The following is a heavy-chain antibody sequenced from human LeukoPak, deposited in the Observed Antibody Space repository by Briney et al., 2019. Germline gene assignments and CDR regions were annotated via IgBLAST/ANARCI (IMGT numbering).Heavy chain of an antibody. CDR2: TSRSGSSR. Sequence: GGSLRLSCAASGFTFSDHYMSWVRQAPGKGLEWVSYTSRSGSSRYYADSVKGRFTISRDNAKNSLYLQMSNLRAEDTAVYYCASRPTTPYYDIAYWGQGTQVTVSS. J-gene: IGHJ4*02. D-gene: IGHD3-9*01. CDR3: ASRPTTPYYDIAY. CDR1: GFTFSDHY. V-gene: IGHV3-11*01.